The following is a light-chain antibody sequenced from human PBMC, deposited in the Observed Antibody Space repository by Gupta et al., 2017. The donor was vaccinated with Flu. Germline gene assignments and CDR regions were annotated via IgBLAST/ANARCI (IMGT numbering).Light chain of an antibody. CDR2: DAS. CDR1: QSVSSY. CDR3: QQRSNWPPST. Sequence: EIVLTQSTATLSLSPRERATLSCRASQSVSSYLAWYQQKPGQAPRLLIYDASNRATGIPARFSGSGSGTDFTLTISSLEPEDFAVYYCQQRSNWPPSTFGPGTKVDIK. J-gene: IGKJ3*01. V-gene: IGKV3-11*01.